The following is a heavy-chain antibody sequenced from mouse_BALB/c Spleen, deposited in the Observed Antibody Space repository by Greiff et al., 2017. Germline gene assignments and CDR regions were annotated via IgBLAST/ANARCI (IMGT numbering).Heavy chain of an antibody. V-gene: IGHV1S29*02. CDR1: GYTFTDYN. CDR3: STTDWYFDV. J-gene: IGHJ1*01. Sequence: EVQLQQSGPELVKPGASVKISCKASGYTFTDYNMHWVKQSHGKSLEWIGYIYPYNGGTGYNQKFKSKATLTVDNSSSTAYMELRSLTSEDSAVYYCSTTDWYFDVWGAGTTVTVSS. D-gene: IGHD1-1*01. CDR2: IYPYNGGT.